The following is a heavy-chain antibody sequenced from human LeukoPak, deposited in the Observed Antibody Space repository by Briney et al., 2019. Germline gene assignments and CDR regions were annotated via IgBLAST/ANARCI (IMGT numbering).Heavy chain of an antibody. CDR1: GYTFTSYG. V-gene: IGHV1-8*03. CDR2: MNPNSGNT. Sequence: GASVKVSCKASGYTFTSYGISWVRQAPGQGLEWMGWMNPNSGNTGYAQKFQGRVTITRNTSISTAYMELSSLRSEDTAVYYCARGPSGRAFRGSGRPRGYYFDYWGQGTLVTVSS. D-gene: IGHD3-10*01. J-gene: IGHJ4*02. CDR3: ARGPSGRAFRGSGRPRGYYFDY.